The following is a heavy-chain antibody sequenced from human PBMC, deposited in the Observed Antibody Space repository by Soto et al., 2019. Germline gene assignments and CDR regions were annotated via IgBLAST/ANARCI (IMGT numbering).Heavy chain of an antibody. CDR1: GDSVSSYY. J-gene: IGHJ2*01. Sequence: ETLSLTCTVSGDSVSSYYWSWIRQPPGKELEWIGYIYYNGSPEYNPSLKSRVTLSLDTSKNQFSLKLDSVTAADTAVYYCARGSVVQYWYFDLWGRGTLVT. CDR3: ARGSVVQYWYFDL. CDR2: IYYNGSP. V-gene: IGHV4-59*02. D-gene: IGHD2-15*01.